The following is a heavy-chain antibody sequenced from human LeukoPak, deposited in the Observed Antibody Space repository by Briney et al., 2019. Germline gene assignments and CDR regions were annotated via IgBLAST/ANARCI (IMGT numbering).Heavy chain of an antibody. Sequence: GGSLRLSCAASGFTFSSYGMHWVRQAPGKGLEWVAVISYDGSNKYYADSVKGRFTISRDNSKNTLYLQMNSLRAEDTAVYYCARDSRIQLWLQVWFDPWGQGTLVTVSS. V-gene: IGHV3-30*03. CDR2: ISYDGSNK. D-gene: IGHD5-18*01. J-gene: IGHJ5*02. CDR1: GFTFSSYG. CDR3: ARDSRIQLWLQVWFDP.